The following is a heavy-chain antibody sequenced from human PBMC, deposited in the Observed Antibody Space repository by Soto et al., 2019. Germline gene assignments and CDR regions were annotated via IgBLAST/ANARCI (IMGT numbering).Heavy chain of an antibody. J-gene: IGHJ4*02. V-gene: IGHV3-74*01. CDR3: ARDVQIDY. CDR1: GFTFSSYW. D-gene: IGHD1-1*01. Sequence: PGGSLRLSCAASGFTFSSYWMHWVRQAPGKGLVWVSGINSDGSSTSYADSVKGRFTISRDNAKNTLYLQMNSLRAEDTAVYYCARDVQIDYWGQGTLVTVSS. CDR2: INSDGSST.